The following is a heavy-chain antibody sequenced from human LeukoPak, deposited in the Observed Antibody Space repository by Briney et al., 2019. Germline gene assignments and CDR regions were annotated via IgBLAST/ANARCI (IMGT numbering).Heavy chain of an antibody. J-gene: IGHJ5*02. Sequence: SETLSLTCTVSGGCISSYYWSWIRQPPGKGLEWIGYTYYSGSTNYNPSLKSRVTISVDTSKNQFSLKLSSVTAADTAVYYCARLSFYRFDPWGQGTLVTVSS. CDR2: TYYSGST. V-gene: IGHV4-59*08. CDR1: GGCISSYY. CDR3: ARLSFYRFDP. D-gene: IGHD3-16*01.